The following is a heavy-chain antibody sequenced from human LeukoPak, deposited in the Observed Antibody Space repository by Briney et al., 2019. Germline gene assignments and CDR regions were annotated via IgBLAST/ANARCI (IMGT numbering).Heavy chain of an antibody. V-gene: IGHV1-69*05. CDR3: ASGTYCSSTSCQMDY. CDR1: GGTFSSYA. Sequence: SVKVSCKASGGTFSSYAISWVRQAPGQGLEWMGGIIPIFGTANYAQKFQGRVTITTDESTSTAYMELSSLRSEDTAVYYCASGTYCSSTSCQMDYWGQGTLVTVSS. CDR2: IIPIFGTA. D-gene: IGHD2-2*01. J-gene: IGHJ4*02.